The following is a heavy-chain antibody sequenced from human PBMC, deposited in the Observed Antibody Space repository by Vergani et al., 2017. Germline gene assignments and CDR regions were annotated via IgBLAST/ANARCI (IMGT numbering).Heavy chain of an antibody. J-gene: IGHJ3*02. CDR1: GFTFSSYA. V-gene: IGHV3-23*01. CDR2: ISGSGGST. CDR3: AKETRPYYYDSSGYYEGDAFDI. D-gene: IGHD3-22*01. Sequence: EVQLLESGGGLVQPGGSLRLSCAASGFTFSSYAMSWVRQAPGKGLEWVSAISGSGGSTYYADSVKGRFTISRDNSKNTRYLQMNSLRAEDTAVYYCAKETRPYYYDSSGYYEGDAFDIWGQGTMVTVSS.